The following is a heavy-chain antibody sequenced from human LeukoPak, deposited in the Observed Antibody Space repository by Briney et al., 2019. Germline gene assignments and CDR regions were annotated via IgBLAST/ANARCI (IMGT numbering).Heavy chain of an antibody. CDR1: GFTFSTYW. D-gene: IGHD3-9*01. J-gene: IGHJ5*02. CDR3: ARDVGGYYDILTGYSGNWFDP. CDR2: ITSDGSST. V-gene: IGHV3-74*01. Sequence: GGSLRLSCAASGFTFSTYWMHWVRQAPGKGLVWVSRITSDGSSTSYADSVKGRFTISRDNTKNSLYLQMNSLRAEDTAVYYCARDVGGYYDILTGYSGNWFDPWGQGTLVTVSS.